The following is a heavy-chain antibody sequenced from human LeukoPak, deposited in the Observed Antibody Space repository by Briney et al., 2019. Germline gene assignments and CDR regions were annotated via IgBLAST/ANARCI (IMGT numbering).Heavy chain of an antibody. D-gene: IGHD2-2*01. Sequence: PSETLSLTCTVSGGSISSSSYYWGWIRQPPGKGLEWIGSIYYSGSTYYNPSLKSRVTISVDTSKNQFSLKLSSVTAADTAVYYCAREVGHVPAASYRFDPWGQGTLVTVSS. J-gene: IGHJ5*02. V-gene: IGHV4-39*07. CDR1: GGSISSSSYY. CDR3: AREVGHVPAASYRFDP. CDR2: IYYSGST.